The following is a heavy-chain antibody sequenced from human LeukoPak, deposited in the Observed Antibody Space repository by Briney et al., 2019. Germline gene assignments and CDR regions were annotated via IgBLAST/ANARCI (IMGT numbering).Heavy chain of an antibody. Sequence: GESLKISCKGSGYSFTSYWIGWVRQMPGKGLEWMGIIYPGDSDTRYSPSFQGQVTISADKSISTAYLQWSSLKASDTAMYYCARLSAENIAVAGTVNYWGQGTLVTVSS. J-gene: IGHJ4*02. CDR3: ARLSAENIAVAGTVNY. CDR2: IYPGDSDT. CDR1: GYSFTSYW. V-gene: IGHV5-51*01. D-gene: IGHD6-19*01.